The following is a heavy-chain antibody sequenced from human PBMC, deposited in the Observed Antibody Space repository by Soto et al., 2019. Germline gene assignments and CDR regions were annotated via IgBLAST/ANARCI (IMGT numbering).Heavy chain of an antibody. V-gene: IGHV3-33*01. D-gene: IGHD6-13*01. CDR1: GFTFSSYG. Sequence: GGSLRLSCAASGFTFSSYGMHWVRQAPGKGLEWVAVIWYDGSNKYYADSVKGRFTISRDNSKNTLYLQMNSLRAEDTAVYYCARWATRRSWYSYMDVWGKGTTVTVSS. CDR3: ARWATRRSWYSYMDV. J-gene: IGHJ6*03. CDR2: IWYDGSNK.